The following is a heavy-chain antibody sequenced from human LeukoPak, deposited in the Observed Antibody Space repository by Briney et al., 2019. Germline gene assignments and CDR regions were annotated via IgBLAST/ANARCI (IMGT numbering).Heavy chain of an antibody. CDR2: INGGNGNA. CDR3: ARGGSYAMDV. Sequence: PGGSLRLSCSASGFTFSTYAIHWVRQAPGQRLEWMGWINGGNGNAKYSQEFQGRVTITRDTSANTAYMELSSLRSEDMALYYCARGGSYAMDVWGQGTTVTVAS. V-gene: IGHV1-3*03. D-gene: IGHD2-2*01. CDR1: GFTFSTYA. J-gene: IGHJ6*02.